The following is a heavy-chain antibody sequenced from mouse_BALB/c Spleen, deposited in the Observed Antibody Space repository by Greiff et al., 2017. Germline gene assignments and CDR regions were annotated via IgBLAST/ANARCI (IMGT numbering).Heavy chain of an antibody. CDR3: ARGGYGNYGGAMDY. D-gene: IGHD2-1*01. CDR2: IDPYNGGT. CDR1: GYSFTGYN. J-gene: IGHJ4*01. Sequence: EVHLVESGPELGKPGASVKISCKASGYSFTGYNMYWVKQSHRKSLEWIGYIDPYNGGTSYNQKSKGKATLTVDKSSSTAYMHLNSLTSEDSAIYYCARGGYGNYGGAMDYWGQGTSVTVSS. V-gene: IGHV1S135*01.